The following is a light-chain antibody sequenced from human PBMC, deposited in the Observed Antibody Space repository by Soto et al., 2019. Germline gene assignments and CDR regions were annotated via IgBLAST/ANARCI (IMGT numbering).Light chain of an antibody. V-gene: IGKV1-13*02. CDR1: QGISSA. Sequence: AIQLTQSPSSLSASVGDRVTITCRASQGISSALAWYQQKPGKAPKLLIYDASSLESGVPSRFSGSGSGTDFTLTISSLQPEDFEAYYCQQFNSYPHELTFGGGTKVEIK. CDR3: QQFNSYPHELT. CDR2: DAS. J-gene: IGKJ4*01.